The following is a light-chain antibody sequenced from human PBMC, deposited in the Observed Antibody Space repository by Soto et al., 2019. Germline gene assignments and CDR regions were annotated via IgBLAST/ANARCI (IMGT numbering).Light chain of an antibody. J-gene: IGKJ1*01. CDR1: QSVSSN. CDR3: QHDNNWPPKT. CDR2: GAS. Sequence: IVMTQSPATLSVSPGERATLSCRASQSVSSNLAWYQQKPGQAPRVLIYGASTRATGIPDRFSGSGSGTEFTLTISSLQSEDSAVYYCQHDNNWPPKTCGQGTKVEIK. V-gene: IGKV3-15*01.